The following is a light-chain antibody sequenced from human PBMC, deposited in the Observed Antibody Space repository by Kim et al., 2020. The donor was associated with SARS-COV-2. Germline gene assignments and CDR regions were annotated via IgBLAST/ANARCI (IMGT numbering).Light chain of an antibody. CDR2: GKN. Sequence: SYELTQPPSVSVAPGETARITCGGNNLGGKSVHWYQQKPGQAPIVVIYGKNNRPSGIPDRFSGSSSGNTASLTITGTQAGDEADYYCNSRDSNDNVVFGGGTQLTVL. CDR3: NSRDSNDNVV. J-gene: IGLJ2*01. CDR1: NLGGKS. V-gene: IGLV3-19*01.